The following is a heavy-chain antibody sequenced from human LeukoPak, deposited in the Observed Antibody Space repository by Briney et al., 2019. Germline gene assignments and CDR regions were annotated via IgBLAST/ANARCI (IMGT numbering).Heavy chain of an antibody. J-gene: IGHJ4*02. CDR3: ASRGYSSSWYRDYFDY. Sequence: PGGSLRVSCAASGFTFSIYAMSWVRQAPGKGLEWVSGISGSGGSTYYADSVKGRFTISRDNSKNTLYLQMNSLRGEDTAVYYCASRGYSSSWYRDYFDYWGQGTLVTVSS. D-gene: IGHD6-13*01. V-gene: IGHV3-23*01. CDR1: GFTFSIYA. CDR2: ISGSGGST.